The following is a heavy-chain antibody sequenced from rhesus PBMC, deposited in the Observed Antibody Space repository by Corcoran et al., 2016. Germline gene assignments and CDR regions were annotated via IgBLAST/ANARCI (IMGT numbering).Heavy chain of an antibody. CDR1: GFTFSDYY. CDR2: NRSEANGGTA. D-gene: IGHD5-24*01. V-gene: IGHV3-116*01. J-gene: IGHJ6*01. Sequence: EVQLVESGGGLVQPGGSLRVSCAASGFTFSDYYMQWVRQAPGKGADWVGVNRSEANGGTAEFGASLEGRFTIPRDDYKSLASLHMNSLKTEDTAVYYCARDGYSGYGLDSWGQGVVVTVSS. CDR3: ARDGYSGYGLDS.